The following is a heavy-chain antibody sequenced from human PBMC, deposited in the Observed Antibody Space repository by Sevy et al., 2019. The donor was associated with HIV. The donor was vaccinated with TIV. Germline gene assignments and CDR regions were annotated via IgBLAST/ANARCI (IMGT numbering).Heavy chain of an antibody. CDR2: IGVYNGNA. CDR3: ARVPTYYYGSATYFDY. Sequence: ASVKVSCKASGYNFASDGFSWVRQAPGQGLEWMGWIGVYNGNAKYAQVFQDRFTMTTDTSTSTAYMGLRSLRSDDTAVYYCARVPTYYYGSATYFDYWGQGTLVTVPS. D-gene: IGHD3-10*01. V-gene: IGHV1-18*04. CDR1: GYNFASDG. J-gene: IGHJ4*02.